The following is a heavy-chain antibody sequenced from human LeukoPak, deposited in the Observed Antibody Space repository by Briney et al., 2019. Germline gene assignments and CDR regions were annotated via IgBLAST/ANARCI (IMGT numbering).Heavy chain of an antibody. CDR2: INPSGGST. J-gene: IGHJ4*02. CDR1: GYTFTRYF. CDR3: AREGVGYYDSSGYRFDY. D-gene: IGHD3-22*01. V-gene: IGHV1-46*01. Sequence: ASVKVSFKASGYTFTRYFMHWVRQAPGQGLEWMGIINPSGGSTRYVQKFQGRVTMTRDTSTSTVYMEVSSLRSEDTAVYYCAREGVGYYDSSGYRFDYWGQGTLVTVSS.